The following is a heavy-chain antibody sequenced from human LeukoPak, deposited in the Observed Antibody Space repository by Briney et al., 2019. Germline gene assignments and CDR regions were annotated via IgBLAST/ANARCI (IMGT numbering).Heavy chain of an antibody. CDR3: ARHPDYGDPY. V-gene: IGHV3-11*01. CDR2: ITSSGTTI. CDR1: GFTLSDHY. Sequence: KPGGSLRLSCTVSGFTLSDHYMSWFRKSPGRGLVWISWITSSGTTIDYADSVKGRFTISRDNTKNSIYLQMNSLRADDTAVYYCARHPDYGDPYWGQGTLVTVSS. J-gene: IGHJ4*02. D-gene: IGHD4-17*01.